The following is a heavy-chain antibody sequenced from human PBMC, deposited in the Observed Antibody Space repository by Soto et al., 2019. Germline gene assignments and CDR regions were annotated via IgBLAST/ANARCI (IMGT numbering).Heavy chain of an antibody. D-gene: IGHD3-9*01. CDR3: ARLEGLATISYYFDF. J-gene: IGHJ4*02. Sequence: QLQLQESGPGLVKPSETLSLTCSVSDDSINSDKYYWGWIRQPPGKGLEWIGSIYYRGNAYYNPSLQPRATISLDQSKSQSSLKLNSVTAADSAVYFCARLEGLATISYYFDFWGPGALVTVSS. V-gene: IGHV4-39*01. CDR2: IYYRGNA. CDR1: DDSINSDKYY.